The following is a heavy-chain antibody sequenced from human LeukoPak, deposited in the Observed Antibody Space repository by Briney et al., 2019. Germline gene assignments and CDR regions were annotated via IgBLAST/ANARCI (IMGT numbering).Heavy chain of an antibody. Sequence: SETLSLTCAVSGGSISSGGYSWSWIRQPPGKGLEWIGYNYQSGSTYYNPSLKSRVTISVDRSKNQSSLTLNSVTAADTAVYYCARYVGKGTQSYYFDYWGQGTLVTVSS. CDR1: GGSISSGGYS. J-gene: IGHJ4*02. D-gene: IGHD3-10*02. CDR2: NYQSGST. CDR3: ARYVGKGTQSYYFDY. V-gene: IGHV4-30-2*01.